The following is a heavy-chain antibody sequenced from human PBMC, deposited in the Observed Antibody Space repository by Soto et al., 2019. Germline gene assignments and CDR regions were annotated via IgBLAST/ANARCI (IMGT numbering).Heavy chain of an antibody. J-gene: IGHJ4*02. D-gene: IGHD3-22*01. CDR2: ISAYNGNT. V-gene: IGHV1-18*01. CDR3: ARCATYYYDSSGPRGFDY. CDR1: GYTFTSYG. Sequence: ASGKVSCNASGYTFTSYGISWVRQAPGQGLEWMGGISAYNGNTNYAQKLQGRVTMTTDTSASTAYMELSSLRSDDTAVYYCARCATYYYDSSGPRGFDYWGQGTLVTVSS.